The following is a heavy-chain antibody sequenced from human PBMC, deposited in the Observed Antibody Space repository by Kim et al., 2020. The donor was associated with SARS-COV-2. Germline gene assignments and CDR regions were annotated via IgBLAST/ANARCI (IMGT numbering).Heavy chain of an antibody. D-gene: IGHD3-16*01. J-gene: IGHJ4*02. CDR3: AKRGRSGATLYYYFDS. CDR2: ISPSGDRT. V-gene: IGHV3-23*01. CDR1: GFTFSAYA. Sequence: GGSLRLSCAASGFTFSAYAMSWVRQAPGKGLQWVSSISPSGDRTYYTDSVKGRFTISRDNSKTTLYLQMNSLRVDDTAVYYCAKRGRSGATLYYYFDSWGQGTLVTVSS.